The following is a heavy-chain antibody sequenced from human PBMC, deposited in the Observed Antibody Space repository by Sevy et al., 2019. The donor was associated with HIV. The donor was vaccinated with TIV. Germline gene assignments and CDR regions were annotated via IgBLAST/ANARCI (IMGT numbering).Heavy chain of an antibody. D-gene: IGHD5-18*01. CDR1: GFTFSSYA. J-gene: IGHJ6*02. CDR3: AGSVDTAMADYYYYGMDV. V-gene: IGHV3-30*04. Sequence: GGSLRLSCAASGFTFSSYAMHWVRQAPGKGLEWVAVISYDGSNKYYADSVKGRFTISRDNSKNTLYLQMNSLRAEDTAVYYYAGSVDTAMADYYYYGMDVWGQGTTVTVSS. CDR2: ISYDGSNK.